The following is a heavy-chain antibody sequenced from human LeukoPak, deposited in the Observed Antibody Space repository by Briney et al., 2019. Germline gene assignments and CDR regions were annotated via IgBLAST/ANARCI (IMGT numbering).Heavy chain of an antibody. J-gene: IGHJ6*04. V-gene: IGHV4-34*01. D-gene: IGHD3-10*01. CDR3: ARGGGITLVRGVPPSGHYGMDV. CDR1: GGSFRGYN. Sequence: SETLSLTCAVYGGSFRGYNGSGIRTPPGRGREGLGEINHSESPNYNPSLKSRVTISVDTSKNQFSLKLSSVTAADTAVYYCARGGGITLVRGVPPSGHYGMDVWGKGTTVTVSS. CDR2: INHSESP.